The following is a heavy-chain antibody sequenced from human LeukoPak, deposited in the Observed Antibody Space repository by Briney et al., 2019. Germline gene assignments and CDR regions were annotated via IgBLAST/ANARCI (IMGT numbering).Heavy chain of an antibody. CDR2: ISYDGSNK. V-gene: IGHV3-30-3*01. D-gene: IGHD3-10*01. J-gene: IGHJ4*02. Sequence: PGRSLRLSCAASGFTFSSYAMHWVRQAPGKGLEWVAVISYDGSNKYYADSVKGRFTISRDNSKNTLYLQMNSLGAEDTAVYYCAVLPITMVRGAARDTFDYWGQGTLVTVSS. CDR1: GFTFSSYA. CDR3: AVLPITMVRGAARDTFDY.